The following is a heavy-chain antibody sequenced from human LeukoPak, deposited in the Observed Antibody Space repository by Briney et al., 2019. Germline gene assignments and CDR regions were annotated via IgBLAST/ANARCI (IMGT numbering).Heavy chain of an antibody. CDR2: MNPNSGNT. CDR3: ARGEELLWFGELLVGFDP. J-gene: IGHJ5*02. Sequence: GASVTVSCKASGYTFTSYDINWVRQATGQGLEWMGWMNPNSGNTGYAQKFQGRVTMTRNTSISTAYMELSSLRSEDTAVYYCARGEELLWFGELLVGFDPWGQGTLVTVSS. V-gene: IGHV1-8*01. D-gene: IGHD3-10*01. CDR1: GYTFTSYD.